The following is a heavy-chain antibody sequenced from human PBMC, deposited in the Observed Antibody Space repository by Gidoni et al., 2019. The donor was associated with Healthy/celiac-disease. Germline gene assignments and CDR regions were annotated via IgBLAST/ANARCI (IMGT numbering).Heavy chain of an antibody. D-gene: IGHD3-22*01. CDR3: ARDRYYDSSGFDY. J-gene: IGHJ4*02. CDR1: GGSVSSGSYY. Sequence: QVQLQESGPGLVKPSETLSLTCTVSGGSVSSGSYYWSWIRQPPGKGLEWIVYIYYSGSTNYNPSLKSRVTISVDTSKNQFSLKLSSVTAADTAVYYCARDRYYDSSGFDYWGQGTLVTVSS. V-gene: IGHV4-61*01. CDR2: IYYSGST.